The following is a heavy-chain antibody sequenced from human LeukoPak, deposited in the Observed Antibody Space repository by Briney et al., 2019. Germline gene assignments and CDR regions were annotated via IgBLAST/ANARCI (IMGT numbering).Heavy chain of an antibody. CDR2: ISGSGGST. CDR3: AKRGFVGATTADY. D-gene: IGHD1-26*01. J-gene: IGHJ4*02. V-gene: IGHV3-23*01. CDR1: GLTFSSYA. Sequence: GGSLRLSCSASGLTFSSYAMSWVRQAPGKGLEWVSAISGSGGSTYYADSVKGRFTISRDNSKNTLYLQMNSLRAEDTAVYCCAKRGFVGATTADYWGQGTLVTVSS.